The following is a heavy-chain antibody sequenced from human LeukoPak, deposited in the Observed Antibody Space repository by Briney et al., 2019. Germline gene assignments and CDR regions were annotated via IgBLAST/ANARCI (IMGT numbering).Heavy chain of an antibody. CDR1: GFTFSTYA. V-gene: IGHV3-23*01. CDR3: AKDRPNYHESNGHYYRPNGDY. D-gene: IGHD3-22*01. CDR2: ISSSGDRT. J-gene: IGHJ4*02. Sequence: GGSLRLSCAASGFTFSTYAMSWVRQAPGKGLEWVSSISSSGDRTFYADSVKDRFTISRDNSENTLYLQMSRLRAEDAAVYYCAKDRPNYHESNGHYYRPNGDYWGQGTLVTVSS.